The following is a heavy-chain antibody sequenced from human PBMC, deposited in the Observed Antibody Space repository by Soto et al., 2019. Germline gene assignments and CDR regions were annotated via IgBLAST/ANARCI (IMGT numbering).Heavy chain of an antibody. CDR1: GFTFSYYG. CDR3: AKGGRIPTSPVDY. CDR2: ISYDGSNR. V-gene: IGHV3-30*18. Sequence: QVQLVESGGGVVQPGKPLRLSCAASGFTFSYYGLHWVRHAPGKGLEWVAGISYDGSNRYYGDSVKGRFSISRDNPNNTLYLQMNSLRDEDTAVYYCAKGGRIPTSPVDYWGQGTLVTVSS. D-gene: IGHD2-2*01. J-gene: IGHJ4*02.